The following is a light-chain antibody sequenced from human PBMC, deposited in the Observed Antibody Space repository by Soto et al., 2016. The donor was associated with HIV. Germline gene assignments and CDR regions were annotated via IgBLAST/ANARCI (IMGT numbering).Light chain of an antibody. V-gene: IGKV1-39*01. J-gene: IGKJ4*01. CDR2: AAS. CDR3: QQSYSTPLT. Sequence: DIQMTQSPSSLSACIGDRVTITCRASQMINSYLNWYQQKPGKAPKLLIYAASSLHVGVPSRFTGSGSGTDFSLTITNLQPEDFATYYCQQSYSTPLTFGGGTKVEIK. CDR1: QMINSY.